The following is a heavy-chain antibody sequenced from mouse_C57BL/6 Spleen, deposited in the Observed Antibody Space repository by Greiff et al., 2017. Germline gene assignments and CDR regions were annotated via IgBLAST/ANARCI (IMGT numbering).Heavy chain of an antibody. J-gene: IGHJ2*01. CDR1: GYSITSGYY. Sequence: EVQLVESGPGLVKPSQSLSLTCSVTGYSITSGYYWNWIRQFPGNKLEWMGYISYDGSNNYNPSLKNRISITRDTSKNQFFLKLNSVTTEDTATYYCAREDSGYNYWGQGTTLTVSS. CDR2: ISYDGSN. D-gene: IGHD3-2*02. V-gene: IGHV3-6*01. CDR3: AREDSGYNY.